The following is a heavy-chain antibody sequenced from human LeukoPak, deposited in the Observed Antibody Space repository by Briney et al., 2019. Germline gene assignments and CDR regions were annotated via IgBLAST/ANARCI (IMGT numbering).Heavy chain of an antibody. CDR3: ARIELVRGSYGMDV. V-gene: IGHV4-34*01. Sequence: SETLSLTCAVYGGSFSGYYWSWIRKPPGKGLEWIGEINHSGSTNYNPSLKSRGTISVDTAKYQFSLKLSSVTAADTAVYYCARIELVRGSYGMDVWGKGTTVTVSS. CDR2: INHSGST. J-gene: IGHJ6*04. CDR1: GGSFSGYY. D-gene: IGHD3-10*01.